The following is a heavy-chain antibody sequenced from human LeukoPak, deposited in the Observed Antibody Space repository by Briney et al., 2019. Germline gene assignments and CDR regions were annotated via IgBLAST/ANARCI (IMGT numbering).Heavy chain of an antibody. V-gene: IGHV1-24*01. CDR1: GHTLTELS. CDR2: FDPEDGET. Sequence: ASVKVSCKVSGHTLTELSMHWVRQAPGKGLEWMGGFDPEDGETIYAQKFQGRVTMTEDTSTDTAYMELSSLRSEDTAVYYCATAPVVPAAPSWFDPWGQGTLVTVSS. D-gene: IGHD2-2*01. J-gene: IGHJ5*02. CDR3: ATAPVVPAAPSWFDP.